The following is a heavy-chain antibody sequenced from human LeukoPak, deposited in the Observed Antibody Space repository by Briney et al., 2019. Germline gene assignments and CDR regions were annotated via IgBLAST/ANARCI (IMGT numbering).Heavy chain of an antibody. Sequence: GGSLRLCCAASGFTVSSNYMTWVRQAPGKGLEWVSIIYSGGSTYYADSVKGRFTISRDNSKNTLYLQMNSLRAEDTAVYYCARAMGIGGYYYDFWGQGTLVTVSS. CDR1: GFTVSSNY. CDR2: IYSGGST. J-gene: IGHJ4*02. CDR3: ARAMGIGGYYYDF. V-gene: IGHV3-53*01. D-gene: IGHD3-22*01.